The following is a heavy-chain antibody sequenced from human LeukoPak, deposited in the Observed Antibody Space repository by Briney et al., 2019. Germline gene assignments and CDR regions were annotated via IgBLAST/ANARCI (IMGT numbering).Heavy chain of an antibody. CDR2: IYSDGST. CDR1: GLTVSSNY. CDR3: ARGYYGLNYFDY. D-gene: IGHD3-16*01. V-gene: IGHV3-53*01. J-gene: IGHJ4*02. Sequence: GGSLRLSCAASGLTVSSNYMSWVRQAPGKGLEWVSVIYSDGSTYYADSVKGRFTISRARSKNTLYLQMNSLRAEDTAVYYCARGYYGLNYFDYWGQGTLVTVSS.